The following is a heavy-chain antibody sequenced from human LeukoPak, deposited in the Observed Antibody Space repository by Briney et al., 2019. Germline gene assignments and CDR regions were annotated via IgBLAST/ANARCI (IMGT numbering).Heavy chain of an antibody. Sequence: GGSLRLSCAASGFTFSSYAMSWVRQAPGKGLEWVSAISGSGGSTYYADSVKGRFTISRDNSKNTLYLQMNSLRAEDTAVYYCAKDAQEVGATEYYFDYWGQETLVTVSS. V-gene: IGHV3-23*01. CDR1: GFTFSSYA. J-gene: IGHJ4*02. CDR2: ISGSGGST. D-gene: IGHD1-26*01. CDR3: AKDAQEVGATEYYFDY.